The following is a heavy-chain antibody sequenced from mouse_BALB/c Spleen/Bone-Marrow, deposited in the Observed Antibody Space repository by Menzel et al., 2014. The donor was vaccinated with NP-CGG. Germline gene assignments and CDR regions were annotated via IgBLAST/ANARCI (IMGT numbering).Heavy chain of an antibody. Sequence: DVKLQESGVELVKPGASVKLSCTASGFNIKDTYMHWVKQRPEQGLEWIGRIDPANGNTKYDPKFQGKATITADTSSNTAYLQLSSLTSEDTAVYYCAMYYYGSSLFAYWGQGTLVTVSA. D-gene: IGHD1-1*01. CDR3: AMYYYGSSLFAY. J-gene: IGHJ3*01. CDR1: GFNIKDTY. CDR2: IDPANGNT. V-gene: IGHV14-3*02.